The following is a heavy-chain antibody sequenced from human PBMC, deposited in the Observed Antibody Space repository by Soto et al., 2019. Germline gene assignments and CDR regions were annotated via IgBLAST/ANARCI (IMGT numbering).Heavy chain of an antibody. Sequence: PSETLSLTCAVYGGSFSGYYWSWIRQPPGKGLEWIGEINHSGSTTYNPSLESRVTVSVDTSKNQFSLKLNSVTAADTAVYYCARDLPYYYDSSGYYYYFDYWGQGTLVTVSS. CDR3: ARDLPYYYDSSGYYYYFDY. D-gene: IGHD3-22*01. CDR2: INHSGST. J-gene: IGHJ4*02. CDR1: GGSFSGYY. V-gene: IGHV4-34*01.